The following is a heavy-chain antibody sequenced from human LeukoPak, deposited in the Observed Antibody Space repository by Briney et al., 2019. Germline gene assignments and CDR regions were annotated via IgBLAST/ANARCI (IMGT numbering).Heavy chain of an antibody. CDR2: ISGSGSTI. Sequence: PGGSLRLSCAASGFTFSDYYMSWIRQAPGKGLGWVSYISGSGSTIYYADSVKGRFTISRDNAKNSLYLQMNSLRAEDTAVYYCARVHYPYSSGYYYSYFDYWGQGTLVTVSS. V-gene: IGHV3-11*01. J-gene: IGHJ4*02. D-gene: IGHD3-22*01. CDR3: ARVHYPYSSGYYYSYFDY. CDR1: GFTFSDYY.